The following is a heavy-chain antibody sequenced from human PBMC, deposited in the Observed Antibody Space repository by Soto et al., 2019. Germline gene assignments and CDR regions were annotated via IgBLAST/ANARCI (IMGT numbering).Heavy chain of an antibody. CDR2: IYYTGTT. CDR1: GGSVSSGSYY. CDR3: ARELQGLYYFDF. V-gene: IGHV4-61*01. Sequence: SETLSLTCAVSGGSVSSGSYYWTWIRQPPGRGLEWIGYIYYTGTTDSNPSLKSRVTISLDTSKNQFSLNLNSVTAADTAIYYCARELQGLYYFDFWGQGTLVTVSS. D-gene: IGHD4-4*01. J-gene: IGHJ4*02.